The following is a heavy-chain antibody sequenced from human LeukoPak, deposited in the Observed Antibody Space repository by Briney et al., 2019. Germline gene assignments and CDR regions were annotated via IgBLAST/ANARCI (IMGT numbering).Heavy chain of an antibody. CDR1: GFTVSNNY. J-gene: IGHJ4*02. Sequence: PGGSLRLSCAASGFTVSNNYMSWVRQAPGKGLEWVSVIYSAGSTYYADSVRGRFVTSRDNSVNTLYLQIGGLRGDDTAVYYCARGWFGELPFEYWGQGTLVTVSS. D-gene: IGHD3-10*01. CDR2: IYSAGST. CDR3: ARGWFGELPFEY. V-gene: IGHV3-53*01.